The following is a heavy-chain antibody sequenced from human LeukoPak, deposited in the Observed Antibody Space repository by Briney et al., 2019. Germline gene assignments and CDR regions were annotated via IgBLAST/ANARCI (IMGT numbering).Heavy chain of an antibody. CDR3: ARDNSVGDNAWWFDP. Sequence: ASVKVTCKASAYTFTSYYMIWVRQAPAQGLEWMGLINPTGGSTGYAQKFQGRVTMTRDMSTSTDYMELSSLRSEDTAIYYCARDNSVGDNAWWFDPWGQGTLVTVSS. V-gene: IGHV1-46*01. D-gene: IGHD1-26*01. CDR2: INPTGGST. J-gene: IGHJ5*02. CDR1: AYTFTSYY.